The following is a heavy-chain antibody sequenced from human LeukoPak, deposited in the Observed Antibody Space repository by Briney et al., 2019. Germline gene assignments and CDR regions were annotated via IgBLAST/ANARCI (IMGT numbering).Heavy chain of an antibody. CDR2: IRYDGSNK. D-gene: IGHD3-10*01. V-gene: IGHV3-30*02. J-gene: IGHJ4*02. CDR1: GFTFSSYG. CDR3: AKDSLYYYGSGTHEHFDY. Sequence: QPGGSLRLSCAASGFTFSSYGMHWVRQAPGKGLEWVAFIRYDGSNKYYADSVKGRFTISRDNSKNTLYLQMNSLRAEDTAVYYCAKDSLYYYGSGTHEHFDYWGQGTLVTVSS.